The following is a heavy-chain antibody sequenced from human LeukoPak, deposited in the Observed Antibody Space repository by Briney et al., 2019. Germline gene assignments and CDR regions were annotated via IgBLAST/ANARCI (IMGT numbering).Heavy chain of an antibody. CDR1: GYTFTSYD. D-gene: IGHD3-9*01. V-gene: IGHV1-8*01. J-gene: IGHJ6*03. CDR3: ARGPPVLRYFDWLLNYYYYYMDV. CDR2: MNPNSGNT. Sequence: ASVKVSRKASGYTFTSYDINWVRQATGQGLEWMGWMNPNSGNTGYAQKFQGRVTMTRNTSISTAYMELSSLRSEDTAVYYCARGPPVLRYFDWLLNYYYYYMDVWGKGTTVTISS.